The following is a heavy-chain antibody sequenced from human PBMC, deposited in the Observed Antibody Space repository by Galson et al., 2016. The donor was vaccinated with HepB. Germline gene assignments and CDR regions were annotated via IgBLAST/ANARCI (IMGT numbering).Heavy chain of an antibody. Sequence: SLRLSCAASGFTFSSYWMSWVRRAPGKGLEWVANIKQDGSEKYYVDSVKGRFTISRDNAKNSLYLQMNSLRAEDTAVYYCARNLLFDWLSRADFDYWGQGTLITVSS. D-gene: IGHD3-9*01. CDR3: ARNLLFDWLSRADFDY. CDR2: IKQDGSEK. V-gene: IGHV3-7*03. CDR1: GFTFSSYW. J-gene: IGHJ4*02.